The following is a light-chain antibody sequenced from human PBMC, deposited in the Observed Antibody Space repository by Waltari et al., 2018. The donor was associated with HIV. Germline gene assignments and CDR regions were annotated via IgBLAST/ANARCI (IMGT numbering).Light chain of an antibody. CDR3: CSYAGSSTPVL. Sequence: ALTQPASVSGSPGQSITISCTGTSSDVGSYNLVSWYQQHPGKAPKLMIYEISKRPSGVSNRFSGSKSGNTASLTISGLQAEDEADYYCCSYAGSSTPVLFGGGTKLTVL. CDR1: SSDVGSYNL. V-gene: IGLV2-23*02. CDR2: EIS. J-gene: IGLJ2*01.